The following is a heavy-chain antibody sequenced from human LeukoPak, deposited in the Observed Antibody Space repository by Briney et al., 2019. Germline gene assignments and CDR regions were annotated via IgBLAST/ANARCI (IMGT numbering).Heavy chain of an antibody. CDR1: GGSFSGYY. J-gene: IGHJ4*02. CDR2: INHSGST. V-gene: IGHV4-34*01. CDR3: ARGSYDYVWGSYRYTFFDY. D-gene: IGHD3-16*02. Sequence: SETLSLTCAVYGGSFSGYYWSWIRQPPGKGLEWIGEINHSGSTNYNPSLKSRVTISVDTSKNQFSLELSSVTAADTAVYYCARGSYDYVWGSYRYTFFDYWGQGTLVTVSS.